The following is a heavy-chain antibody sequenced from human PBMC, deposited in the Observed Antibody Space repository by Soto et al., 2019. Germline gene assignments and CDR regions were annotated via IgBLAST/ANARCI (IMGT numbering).Heavy chain of an antibody. Sequence: QVQLRQSGSDVKKTGASAQVSCIVSGFSFSAYYIHWVRQAPGQGLEWMGWINCHSGGTKIAQRFQDRVTMTRDTSNNSFYLELNGLKSDDTAIYYCARGYDFRLTMVRDVVVGLDYWGQGTLVSVSS. V-gene: IGHV1-2*02. CDR1: GFSFSAYY. D-gene: IGHD3-10*01. CDR3: ARGYDFRLTMVRDVVVGLDY. J-gene: IGHJ4*02. CDR2: INCHSGGT.